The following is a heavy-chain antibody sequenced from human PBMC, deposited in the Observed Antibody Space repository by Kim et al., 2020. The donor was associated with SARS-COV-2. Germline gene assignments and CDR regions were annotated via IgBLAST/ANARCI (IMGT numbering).Heavy chain of an antibody. V-gene: IGHV3-30-3*01. CDR2: ISYDGSNK. CDR1: GFTFSSYA. J-gene: IGHJ6*03. Sequence: GGSLRLSCAASGFTFSSYAMHWVRQAPGKGLEWVAVISYDGSNKYYADSVKGRFTISRDNSKNTLYLQMNSLRAEDTAVYYCAREGYDFWSGYFRRYYYMDVWGKGTTVTVSS. CDR3: AREGYDFWSGYFRRYYYMDV. D-gene: IGHD3-3*01.